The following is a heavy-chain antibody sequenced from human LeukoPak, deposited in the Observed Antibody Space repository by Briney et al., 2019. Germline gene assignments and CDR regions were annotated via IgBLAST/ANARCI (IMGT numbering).Heavy chain of an antibody. Sequence: GGSLRLSCAASGFTFSSYSMNWVRQAPGKGLVWVSRIYSDGSRTNYADSVKGRFTISGDNAKNTQYLQMNSLRAEDTAVYYCARSGRGGAFDIWGQGTTVTVSS. D-gene: IGHD1-26*01. V-gene: IGHV3-74*01. CDR1: GFTFSSYS. CDR3: ARSGRGGAFDI. J-gene: IGHJ3*02. CDR2: IYSDGSRT.